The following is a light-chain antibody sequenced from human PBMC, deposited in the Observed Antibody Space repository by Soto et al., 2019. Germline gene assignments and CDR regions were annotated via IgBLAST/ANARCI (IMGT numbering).Light chain of an antibody. CDR1: TSNIGAGYD. Sequence: QSVLTQPPSVSGAPGQRVTISCTGSTSNIGAGYDVHWYQQFPGTAPKLLIYINSNRPSGVPDRFSGSKSGTSASLAITGLQAEDEADYYCQSYDSSLSVVVFGGGTKLTVL. J-gene: IGLJ2*01. CDR2: INS. V-gene: IGLV1-40*01. CDR3: QSYDSSLSVVV.